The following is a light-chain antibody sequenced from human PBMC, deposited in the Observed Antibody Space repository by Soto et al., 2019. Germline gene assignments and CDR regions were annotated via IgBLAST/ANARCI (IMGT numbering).Light chain of an antibody. V-gene: IGKV1-12*01. CDR3: QQANSLPLT. CDR2: GAS. Sequence: DIQMTQSPSSVSASVGDRVTITCRASQHISTWLVWLQQKTGKAPKVLIYGASSLKSGVPSRFSGSGSGTDFTLTISSLQPEDFATYFCQQANSLPLTFGGGTKVEIK. J-gene: IGKJ4*01. CDR1: QHISTW.